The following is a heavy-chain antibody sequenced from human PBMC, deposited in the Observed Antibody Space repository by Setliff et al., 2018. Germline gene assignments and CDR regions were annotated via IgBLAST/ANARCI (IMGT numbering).Heavy chain of an antibody. V-gene: IGHV4-61*09. J-gene: IGHJ4*02. Sequence: SETLSLTCTVSGGSISSGSNYWSWIRQPAGRGLEWIGHIDPSGNTNYHPSLKSRVTISGDTSKNQFSLKLSFVTAADTAVYYCARGVSSGNNYPVLDYWGQGTLVTVSS. CDR2: IDPSGNT. CDR1: GGSISSGSNY. CDR3: ARGVSSGNNYPVLDY. D-gene: IGHD6-19*01.